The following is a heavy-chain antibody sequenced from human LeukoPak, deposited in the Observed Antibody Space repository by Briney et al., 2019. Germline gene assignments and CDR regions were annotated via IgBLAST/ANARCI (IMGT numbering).Heavy chain of an antibody. CDR1: GGTFSSYA. CDR3: ARGEVIAAAGRGAIDY. D-gene: IGHD6-13*01. J-gene: IGHJ4*02. Sequence: SVKVSCKASGGTFSSYAISWVRQAPGQGPEWMGGIIPTLGTANYAQKFQGRVTITADKSTSTAYMELSSLRSEDTAVYYCARGEVIAAAGRGAIDYWGQGTLVTVSS. V-gene: IGHV1-69*10. CDR2: IIPTLGTA.